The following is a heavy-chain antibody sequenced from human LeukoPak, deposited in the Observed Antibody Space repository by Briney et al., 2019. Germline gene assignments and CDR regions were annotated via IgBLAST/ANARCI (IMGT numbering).Heavy chain of an antibody. CDR1: GYSLSSGYF. Sequence: SETLSLTCTVSGYSLSSGYFWGWIRQPPGRGLEWIGNIYHSGSTYYNPSLKSRVTISVDTSKNQFSLKLSSVTAADTAVYYCARGWRYDFWSGSNYYYYYMDVWGKGTTVTVSS. D-gene: IGHD3-3*01. J-gene: IGHJ6*03. CDR2: IYHSGST. CDR3: ARGWRYDFWSGSNYYYYYMDV. V-gene: IGHV4-38-2*02.